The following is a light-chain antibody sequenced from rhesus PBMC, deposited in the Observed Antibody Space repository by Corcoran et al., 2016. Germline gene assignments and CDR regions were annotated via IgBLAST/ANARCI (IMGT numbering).Light chain of an antibody. CDR1: QSNSSW. CDR2: KAS. Sequence: DIQMTQSPSSLSASVGDTVTITCRASQSNSSWLAWYQQKPGKAPKLLIYKASILQSGVPSRFSGSGSGTVFTLTISSLQSEDFATYYCQQYNSSPRTFGQGTKVEIK. CDR3: QQYNSSPRT. J-gene: IGKJ1*01. V-gene: IGKV1-22*01.